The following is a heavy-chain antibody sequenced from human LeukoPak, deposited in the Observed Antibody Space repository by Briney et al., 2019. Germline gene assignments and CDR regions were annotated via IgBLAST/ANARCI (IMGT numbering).Heavy chain of an antibody. J-gene: IGHJ4*02. CDR3: ARKATWLPPDY. CDR2: IYYSGST. V-gene: IGHV4-30-4*01. D-gene: IGHD5-18*01. Sequence: SETLSLTCTVSGGSISSGDYYWSWIRRPPGKGLEWIGYIYYSGSTYYNPSLKSRVTISVDTSKNQFSLKLSSVTAADTAVYYCARKATWLPPDYWGQGTLVTVSS. CDR1: GGSISSGDYY.